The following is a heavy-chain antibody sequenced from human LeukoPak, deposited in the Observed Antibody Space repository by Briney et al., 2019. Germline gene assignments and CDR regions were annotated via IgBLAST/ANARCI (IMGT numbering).Heavy chain of an antibody. CDR3: ARLTKDDSGSYRFGKKKRGYMDV. CDR2: INHSGST. V-gene: IGHV4-34*01. CDR1: GGSFSGYY. J-gene: IGHJ6*03. Sequence: PSETLSLTCAVYGGSFSGYYWSWIRQPPGKGLEWIGEINHSGSTNYNPSIKSRVTISVHTSKNQFSLKLSSVTAADTAVYYCARLTKDDSGSYRFGKKKRGYMDVWGKGTTVTISS. D-gene: IGHD3-10*01.